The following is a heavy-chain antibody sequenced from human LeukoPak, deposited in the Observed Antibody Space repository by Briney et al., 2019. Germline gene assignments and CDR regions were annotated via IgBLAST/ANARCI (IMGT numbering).Heavy chain of an antibody. Sequence: SETLSLTCTVSGGSISSYYWSWIRQPPGKELEWIGYIYYSGSTYYNPSLKSRVTISVDTSKNQFSLKLSSVTAADTAVYYCARALRGVLDYWGQGTLVTVSS. V-gene: IGHV4-59*12. CDR2: IYYSGST. D-gene: IGHD3-10*01. CDR1: GGSISSYY. CDR3: ARALRGVLDY. J-gene: IGHJ4*02.